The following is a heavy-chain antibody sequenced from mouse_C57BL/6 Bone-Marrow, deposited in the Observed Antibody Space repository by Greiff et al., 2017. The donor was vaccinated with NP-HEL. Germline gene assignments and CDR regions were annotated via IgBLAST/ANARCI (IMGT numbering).Heavy chain of an antibody. CDR2: INPNNGGT. J-gene: IGHJ3*01. CDR1: GYTFTDYN. V-gene: IGHV1-22*01. Sequence: EVKLQESGPELVKPGASVKMSCKASGYTFTDYNMHWVKQSHGKSLEWIGYINPNNGGTSYNQKFKGKATLTVNKSSSTAYMELRSLTSEDSAVYYCARSTPYDYDGGPWFAYWGQGTLVTVSA. D-gene: IGHD2-4*01. CDR3: ARSTPYDYDGGPWFAY.